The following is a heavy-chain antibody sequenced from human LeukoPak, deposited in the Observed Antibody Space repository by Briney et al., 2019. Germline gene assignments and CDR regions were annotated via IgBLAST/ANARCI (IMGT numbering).Heavy chain of an antibody. J-gene: IGHJ5*02. D-gene: IGHD1-26*01. CDR1: GGSISSGDYY. CDR3: ARDRVGDTFGFDP. Sequence: SETLSLTCTVSGGSISSGDYYWSWIRQPPGKGLEWIGNIDYSGSTNYNPSLKSRVTISVDTSKNQFSLKLSSVTAADTAVYYCARDRVGDTFGFDPWGQGTLVTVSS. CDR2: IDYSGST. V-gene: IGHV4-61*08.